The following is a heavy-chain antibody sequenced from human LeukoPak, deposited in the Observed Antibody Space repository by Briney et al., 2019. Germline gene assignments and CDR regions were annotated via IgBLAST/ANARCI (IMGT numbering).Heavy chain of an antibody. CDR2: IYSGGST. CDR3: ARDRHNAFDI. J-gene: IGHJ3*02. CDR1: GFTFSSYA. V-gene: IGHV3-66*01. Sequence: SGGPLRLSCAASGFTFSSYAVSWVRQAPGKGLEWVSVIYSGGSTYYADSVKGRFTISRDNSKNTLYLQMNSLRAEDTAVYYCARDRHNAFDIWGQGTMVTVSS.